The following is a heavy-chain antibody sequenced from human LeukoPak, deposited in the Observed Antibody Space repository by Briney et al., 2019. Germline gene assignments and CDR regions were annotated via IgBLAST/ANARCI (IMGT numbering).Heavy chain of an antibody. V-gene: IGHV4-34*01. CDR3: ARGGAGVVVPAAPPSPSTMDV. D-gene: IGHD2-2*01. CDR2: INHSGST. CDR1: GGSFSGYY. Sequence: SETLSLTCAVYGGSFSGYYWSWIRQPPGKGLEWIGEINHSGSTNYNPSLKSRVTLSVDTSKNQFSLKLSSVTAADTAVYYCARGGAGVVVPAAPPSPSTMDVWGQGTTVTVSS. J-gene: IGHJ6*02.